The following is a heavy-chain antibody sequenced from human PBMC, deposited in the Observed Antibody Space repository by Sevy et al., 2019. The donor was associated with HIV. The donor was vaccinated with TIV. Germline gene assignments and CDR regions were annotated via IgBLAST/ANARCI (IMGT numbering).Heavy chain of an antibody. J-gene: IGHJ4*02. Sequence: GGSLRLSCAASGFTFSSYAMSWVRHAPGKGLEWVSAISGSGGSTYYADSVKGRFTISRDNSKNTLYLQMNSLRAEDTAVYYCAKGPFYGDYNRNFDYWGQGTLVTVSS. CDR2: ISGSGGST. CDR3: AKGPFYGDYNRNFDY. CDR1: GFTFSSYA. D-gene: IGHD4-17*01. V-gene: IGHV3-23*01.